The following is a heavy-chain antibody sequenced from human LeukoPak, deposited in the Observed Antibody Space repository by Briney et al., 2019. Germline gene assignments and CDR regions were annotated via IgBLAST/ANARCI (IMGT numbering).Heavy chain of an antibody. CDR1: GGSISSSNW. J-gene: IGHJ4*02. CDR3: AREEYSSDWYGHDS. Sequence: SETLSLTCAVSGGSISSSNWWSWVRQPPGRGLEWLGSIYYTGTTFDNPSLKSRVTLSVDTSKNQFSLRLTSVTAADTAFYYCAREEYSSDWYGHDSWGQGTLVTVSS. CDR2: IYYTGTT. V-gene: IGHV4-4*02. D-gene: IGHD6-13*01.